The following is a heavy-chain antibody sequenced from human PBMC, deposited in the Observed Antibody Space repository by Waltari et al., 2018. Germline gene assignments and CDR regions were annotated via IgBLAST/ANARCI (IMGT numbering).Heavy chain of an antibody. CDR3: ARDGDYYDSSGYFRFDY. J-gene: IGHJ4*02. Sequence: QVQLVQSGAAVKKPGSSVKVSCKASGGTFRRYAISWVRQAPRQGLEWMGGIIPIFGTANYAQKFQGRVTITADESTSTAYMELSSLRSEDTAVYYCARDGDYYDSSGYFRFDYWGQGTQVTVSS. CDR1: GGTFRRYA. CDR2: IIPIFGTA. V-gene: IGHV1-69*13. D-gene: IGHD3-22*01.